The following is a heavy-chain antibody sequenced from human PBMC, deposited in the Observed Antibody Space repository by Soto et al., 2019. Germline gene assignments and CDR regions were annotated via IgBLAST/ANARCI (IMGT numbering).Heavy chain of an antibody. D-gene: IGHD3-10*01. CDR1: GGSISSSSYY. CDR3: ARHISRLWFGGTHFDY. Sequence: SETLSLTCTVSGGSISSSSYYWGWIRQPPGKGLEWIGSIYYSGSTYYNPSLKSRVTISVDTSKNQFSLKLSSVTAADTAVYYCARHISRLWFGGTHFDYWGQGTLATVS. J-gene: IGHJ4*02. V-gene: IGHV4-39*01. CDR2: IYYSGST.